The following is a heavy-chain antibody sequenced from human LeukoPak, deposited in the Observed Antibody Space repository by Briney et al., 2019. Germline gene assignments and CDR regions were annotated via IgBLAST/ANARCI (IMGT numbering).Heavy chain of an antibody. V-gene: IGHV3-30*02. CDR1: GFTFRIYG. D-gene: IGHD3-22*01. CDR2: IRYDGSNK. Sequence: GGSLRLSCAASGFTFRIYGMQWVRQAPGKGLEWVAFIRYDGSNKYYADSVKGRFTISRDNSKNTLYLQMNSLRVEDTAVYYCARDPGNYVGSGYYSPDYWGQGTLVTVSS. CDR3: ARDPGNYVGSGYYSPDY. J-gene: IGHJ4*02.